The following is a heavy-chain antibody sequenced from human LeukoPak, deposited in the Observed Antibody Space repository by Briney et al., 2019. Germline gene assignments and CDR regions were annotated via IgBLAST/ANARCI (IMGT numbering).Heavy chain of an antibody. CDR3: ARDKEVADWRSVFDY. CDR1: GYTFSSYY. V-gene: IGHV1-46*01. D-gene: IGHD6-19*01. Sequence: ASVKVSCKASGYTFSSYYVHWVRQAPGQGLEWMGIINPSGGSTSYAQKFQGRVTMTRDTSTSTVYMELSSLRSEDTAVYYCARDKEVADWRSVFDYWGQGTLVTVSS. J-gene: IGHJ4*02. CDR2: INPSGGST.